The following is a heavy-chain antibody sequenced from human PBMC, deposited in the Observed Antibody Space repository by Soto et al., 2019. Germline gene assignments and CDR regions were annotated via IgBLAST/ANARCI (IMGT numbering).Heavy chain of an antibody. CDR2: IYSSGRT. Sequence: QVQLQESGPGLVKPSETLSLTCTVSGGSISSYYWSWIRQPAGKGLEWIGRIYSSGRTNYNPALRSRVTMSVDTSKNQFSLRLSSVTAADTAVYYCAGDTVTPTGWDYFDYWGQGTLVTVSS. V-gene: IGHV4-4*07. D-gene: IGHD6-19*01. CDR3: AGDTVTPTGWDYFDY. J-gene: IGHJ4*02. CDR1: GGSISSYY.